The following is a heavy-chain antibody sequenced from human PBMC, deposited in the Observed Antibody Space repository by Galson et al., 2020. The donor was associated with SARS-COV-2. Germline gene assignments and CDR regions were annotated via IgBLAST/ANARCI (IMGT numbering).Heavy chain of an antibody. V-gene: IGHV4-4*02. CDR3: ARLTGYNDGYYDYYALDV. CDR2: VHYYGSP. D-gene: IGHD5-12*01. J-gene: IGHJ6*02. Sequence: SETLSLTCSVSGDFISNNEWWSWVRQPPGKGLEWIGDVHYYGSPNHNPSLRSRITISVDRSKDQFSLKLTSVTAADTAVYYCARLTGYNDGYYDYYALDVWGQGTTVTVSS. CDR1: GDFISNNEW.